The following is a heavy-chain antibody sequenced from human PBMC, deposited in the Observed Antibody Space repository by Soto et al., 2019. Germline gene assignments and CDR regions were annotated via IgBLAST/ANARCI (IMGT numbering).Heavy chain of an antibody. CDR3: AKSWGNTWELYYFDS. Sequence: EVQLLEAGGGLVQPGGSLRLSCAASGLIFETYSMSWVRQPPGKGREWVSGISGAGGSTYYADSVKGRFTISRDNSKNTLYLQVNSLRTEDTAVYYCAKSWGNTWELYYFDSWGQGTLVTVSS. CDR2: ISGAGGST. J-gene: IGHJ4*02. V-gene: IGHV3-23*01. D-gene: IGHD1-7*01. CDR1: GLIFETYS.